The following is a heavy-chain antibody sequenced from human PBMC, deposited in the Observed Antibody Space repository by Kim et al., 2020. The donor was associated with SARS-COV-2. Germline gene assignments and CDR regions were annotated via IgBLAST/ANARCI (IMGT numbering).Heavy chain of an antibody. CDR2: ISAYNGNT. CDR1: GYTFTSYG. V-gene: IGHV1-18*01. CDR3: ARDAIVLMETYMDV. J-gene: IGHJ6*02. D-gene: IGHD2-8*01. Sequence: ASVKVSCKASGYTFTSYGISWVRQAPGQGLEWMGWISAYNGNTNYAQKLQGRVTMTTDTSTSTAYMELRSLRSDDTAVYYCARDAIVLMETYMDVWGQGTTVTVSS.